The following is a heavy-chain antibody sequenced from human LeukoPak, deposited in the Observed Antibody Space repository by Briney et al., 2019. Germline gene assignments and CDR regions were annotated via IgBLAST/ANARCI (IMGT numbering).Heavy chain of an antibody. V-gene: IGHV3-73*01. CDR1: GFTVSGSA. CDR2: VRSKGYNYAT. J-gene: IGHJ5*02. CDR3: AREVVVVAATRGHWFDP. Sequence: GGSLRLSCAASGFTVSGSAMHWVRQASGKGLEWLGRVRSKGYNYATAYGASVKDRFIISRDDSKSTAYLQMSSLKSEDTAVYYCAREVVVVAATRGHWFDPWGQGTLVTVSS. D-gene: IGHD2-15*01.